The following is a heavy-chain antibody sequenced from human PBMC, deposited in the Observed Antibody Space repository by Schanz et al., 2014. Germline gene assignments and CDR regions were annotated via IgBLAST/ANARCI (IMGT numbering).Heavy chain of an antibody. CDR2: IYTSGST. V-gene: IGHV4-4*07. D-gene: IGHD6-13*01. CDR3: ARDPGYSGQYGLDV. CDR1: GGSISSFY. J-gene: IGHJ6*02. Sequence: QVQLQESGPGLVKSSETLSLTCTVSGGSISSFYWGWIRQPAGEGLEWIGRIYTSGSTNYNPSLRGRVTISLDTSKNQFSLKLRSVTSADTAVYYCARDPGYSGQYGLDVWGQGTTVTVSS.